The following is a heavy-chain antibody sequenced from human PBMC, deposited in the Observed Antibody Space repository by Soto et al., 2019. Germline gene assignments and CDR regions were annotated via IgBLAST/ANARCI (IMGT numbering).Heavy chain of an antibody. Sequence: GGSLRLSCAASGFTFSSYWMHWVRQAPGKGLVWVSRINSDGSSTSYADSVKGRFTISRDNAKNTLYLQMNSLRAEDTAVYYCARGYEDYGSGSYYTANDYWGQGTLVTVSS. CDR1: GFTFSSYW. CDR2: INSDGSST. D-gene: IGHD3-10*01. CDR3: ARGYEDYGSGSYYTANDY. J-gene: IGHJ4*02. V-gene: IGHV3-74*01.